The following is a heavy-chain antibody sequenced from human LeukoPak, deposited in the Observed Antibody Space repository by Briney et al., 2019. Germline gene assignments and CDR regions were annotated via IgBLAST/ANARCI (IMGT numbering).Heavy chain of an antibody. CDR2: INPKSGGT. J-gene: IGHJ4*02. D-gene: IGHD3-10*01. CDR1: GYTFTGYY. V-gene: IGHV1-2*02. CDR3: ARDLSYYTSGYCDY. Sequence: ASVKVSCKGSGYTFTGYYMHWVGQAPGQGREWVGWINPKSGGTNYAQKFQGRVTMTRDTSISTAYMEVSRLRSDDTAVYYCARDLSYYTSGYCDYWGQGTLVTVSS.